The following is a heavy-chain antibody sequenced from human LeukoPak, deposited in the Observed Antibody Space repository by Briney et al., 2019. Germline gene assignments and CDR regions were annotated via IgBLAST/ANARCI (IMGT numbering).Heavy chain of an antibody. CDR1: GFTFSSYA. CDR2: ISSYDGSNK. Sequence: GRSLRLSCAASGFTFSSYAMHWVRKAPGKGLEWVAVISSYDGSNKYYADAVKGRFTISRDNSKNTLYLQMNSLRAEDTGVYYCASVGGYDPLFDYWGQGTLVTVSS. CDR3: ASVGGYDPLFDY. D-gene: IGHD5-12*01. J-gene: IGHJ4*02. V-gene: IGHV3-30-3*01.